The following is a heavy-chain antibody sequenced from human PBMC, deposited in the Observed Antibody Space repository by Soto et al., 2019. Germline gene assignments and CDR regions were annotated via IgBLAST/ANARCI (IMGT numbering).Heavy chain of an antibody. J-gene: IGHJ4*02. V-gene: IGHV4-59*08. CDR2: IYYSGST. CDR1: GGSISSYY. Sequence: SETLSLTCTVSGGSISSYYWSWIRQPPGKGLEWIGYIYYSGSTNYTPSLKSRVTISVDTSKNQFSLKLSSVTAADTAVYYCARVTYYYDSSGYYFDYWGQGTLVTVSS. D-gene: IGHD3-22*01. CDR3: ARVTYYYDSSGYYFDY.